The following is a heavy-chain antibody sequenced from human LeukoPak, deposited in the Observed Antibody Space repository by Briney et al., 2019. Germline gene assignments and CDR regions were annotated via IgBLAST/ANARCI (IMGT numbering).Heavy chain of an antibody. CDR3: ARDPGTYYYYYMDV. CDR2: IHYDGSFE. CDR1: GFTFNSYG. V-gene: IGHV3-30*02. D-gene: IGHD1-14*01. J-gene: IGHJ6*03. Sequence: GGSLRLSCAASGFTFNSYGMFWVRQAPGKGLEWVASIHYDGSFEYYADSVKGRFTISRDNAKNSLYLQMNSLRAEDTAVYYCARDPGTYYYYYMDVWGKGTTVTVSS.